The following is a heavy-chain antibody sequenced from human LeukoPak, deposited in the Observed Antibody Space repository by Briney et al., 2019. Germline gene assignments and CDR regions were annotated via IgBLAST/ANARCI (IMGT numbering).Heavy chain of an antibody. CDR1: GYTFTIYD. Sequence: ASVKVSCKASGYTFTIYDINWVRQATGQGLEWMGWMSPNTGNTDYAQKFQGRVTFTRNTSINTAYMELSSLRSEDTAVYYCARWELRRDGIDYWGQGTLVTVSS. V-gene: IGHV1-8*03. CDR2: MSPNTGNT. CDR3: ARWELRRDGIDY. J-gene: IGHJ4*02. D-gene: IGHD1-26*01.